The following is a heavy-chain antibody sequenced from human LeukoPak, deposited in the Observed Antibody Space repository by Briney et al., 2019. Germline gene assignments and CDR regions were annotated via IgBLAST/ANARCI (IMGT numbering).Heavy chain of an antibody. V-gene: IGHV3-30*04. CDR1: GFTFSSYA. J-gene: IGHJ4*02. CDR2: ISYDGSDK. CDR3: ARARPSMWTDY. Sequence: GGSLRLSCAASGFTFSSYAMSWVRQAPGKGLEWVAVISYDGSDKFYADSVKGRFTISRDSSKNTLYLQMNSLRPEDTAVYYCARARPSMWTDYWGQGTLVTVSS. D-gene: IGHD2-21*01.